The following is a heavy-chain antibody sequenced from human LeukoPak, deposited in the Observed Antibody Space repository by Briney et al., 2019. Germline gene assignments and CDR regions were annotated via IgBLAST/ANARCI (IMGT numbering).Heavy chain of an antibody. CDR3: ASPPKRQWLVRNDAFDI. V-gene: IGHV4-34*01. CDR1: GGSFSGYY. CDR2: INHSGST. Sequence: SETLSLTCAVYGGSFSGYYWSWIRQPPGKGLEWIGEINHSGSTNYNPSLKSRVTISVDTSKNQFSLKLSSVTAADTAVYYCASPPKRQWLVRNDAFDIWGQGTMVTVSS. D-gene: IGHD6-19*01. J-gene: IGHJ3*02.